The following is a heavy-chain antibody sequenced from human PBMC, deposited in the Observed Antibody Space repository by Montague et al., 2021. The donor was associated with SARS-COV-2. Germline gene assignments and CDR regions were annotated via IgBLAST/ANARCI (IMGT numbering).Heavy chain of an antibody. V-gene: IGHV4-34*01. CDR2: IKQSGST. D-gene: IGHD3-22*01. CDR3: ASGHLSVSMIVVVFTSASYYFDY. J-gene: IGHJ4*02. Sequence: SETLSLTCGVYGGSLGDDHWSWIRQPPGKGLEWIGDIKQSGSTNYNPSLKSRVTISVDTSKNQFSLKLTSVTAADTAVYFCASGHLSVSMIVVVFTSASYYFDYWGQGAQVTVSS. CDR1: GGSLGDDH.